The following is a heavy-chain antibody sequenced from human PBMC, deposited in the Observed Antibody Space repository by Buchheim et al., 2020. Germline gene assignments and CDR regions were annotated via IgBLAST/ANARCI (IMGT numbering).Heavy chain of an antibody. D-gene: IGHD6-13*01. V-gene: IGHV3-30*18. CDR2: ISYDGSNK. CDR1: GFTFSSYG. CDR3: AKEYMAADGTSRGHLYNWFDP. Sequence: QVQLVESGGGVVQPGRSLRLSCAASGFTFSSYGMHWVRQAPGKGLEWVAVISYDGSNKFSGDAVKGRFTISGDNSKNTLYLQMNSLKPEDTAVYYCAKEYMAADGTSRGHLYNWFDPWGQGTL. J-gene: IGHJ5*02.